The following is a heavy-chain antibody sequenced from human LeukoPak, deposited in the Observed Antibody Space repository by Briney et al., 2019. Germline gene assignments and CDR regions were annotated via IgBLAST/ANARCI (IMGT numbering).Heavy chain of an antibody. CDR3: ARRYILGWFDP. CDR2: IYYSGST. Sequence: SETLPLTCTVSGGSISSYYWSWIRQPPGKGLEWIGYIYYSGSTNYNPSLKSRVTISVGTSKNQFSLKLSSVTAADTAVYYCARRYILGWFDPWGQGTLVTVSS. D-gene: IGHD5-12*01. J-gene: IGHJ5*02. CDR1: GGSISSYY. V-gene: IGHV4-59*08.